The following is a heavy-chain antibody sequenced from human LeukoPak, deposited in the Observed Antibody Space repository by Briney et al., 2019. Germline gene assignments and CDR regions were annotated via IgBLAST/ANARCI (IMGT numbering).Heavy chain of an antibody. V-gene: IGHV4-34*01. J-gene: IGHJ4*02. D-gene: IGHD3-10*01. CDR1: GGSFSGYY. CDR2: INDSGTT. CDR3: ARSGRYQIY. Sequence: SETLSPTCAVYGGSFSGYYWSWIRQPPGKGLEWIGEINDSGTTNYNPSLKSRVTISEDTFRNQFSLKLSSVTAADTAVYYCARSGRYQIYWGRGTLVTVPS.